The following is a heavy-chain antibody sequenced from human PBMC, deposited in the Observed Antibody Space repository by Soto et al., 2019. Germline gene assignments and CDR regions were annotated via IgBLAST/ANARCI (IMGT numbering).Heavy chain of an antibody. Sequence: GWSLRLSCAASGFTFSSFALSWVRQAPGKGLEWVSAISGSGDGTYYADSVKGRFTMSRDNSKNTLYLQMNSLRDEDTDVDYWAGPGYSSQDYWGQGALVTVSS. CDR3: AGPGYSSQDY. V-gene: IGHV3-23*01. D-gene: IGHD5-18*01. CDR1: GFTFSSFA. CDR2: ISGSGDGT. J-gene: IGHJ4*02.